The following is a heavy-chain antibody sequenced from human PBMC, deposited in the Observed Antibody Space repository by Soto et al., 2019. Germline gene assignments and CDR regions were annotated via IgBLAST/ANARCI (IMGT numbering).Heavy chain of an antibody. CDR1: GGSVSSGSYY. V-gene: IGHV4-61*01. J-gene: IGHJ3*02. D-gene: IGHD3-16*02. CDR3: ARGDYVWGSYRPPDAFDI. Sequence: SETLSLTCTVSGGSVSSGSYYWSWIRQPPVKGLEWIGYIYYSGSTNYNPSLKSRVTISVDTSKNQFSLKLSSVTAADTAVYYCARGDYVWGSYRPPDAFDIWGQGTMVTVSS. CDR2: IYYSGST.